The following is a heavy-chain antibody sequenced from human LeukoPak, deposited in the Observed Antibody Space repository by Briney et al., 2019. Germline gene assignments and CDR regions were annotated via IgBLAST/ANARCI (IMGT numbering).Heavy chain of an antibody. CDR3: TRRGRVNDY. D-gene: IGHD3-10*01. J-gene: IGHJ4*02. CDR1: GFTFSGSA. CDR2: IRSKANSYAT. Sequence: TGGSLRLSCAASGFTFSGSAMHWVRQASGKGLEWVGRIRSKANSYATAYAASVKGRFTISRDDSKNTAYLQMNSLKTEDTAMYYCTRRGRVNDYWGQGTLVTVSS. V-gene: IGHV3-73*01.